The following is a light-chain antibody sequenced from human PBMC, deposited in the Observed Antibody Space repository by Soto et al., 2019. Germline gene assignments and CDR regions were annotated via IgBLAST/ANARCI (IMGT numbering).Light chain of an antibody. CDR2: GAS. CDR3: QQSYSTPYT. CDR1: QSISTS. J-gene: IGKJ2*01. Sequence: DIQMTQSPSTLSASVGDTVTITCRASQSISTSLAWYQQKPGKAPNLLISGASTLEEGVPSRFRGSGSGTEFTLTITSLQTDDFATYYCQQSYSTPYTFGLGTKLEIK. V-gene: IGKV1-5*01.